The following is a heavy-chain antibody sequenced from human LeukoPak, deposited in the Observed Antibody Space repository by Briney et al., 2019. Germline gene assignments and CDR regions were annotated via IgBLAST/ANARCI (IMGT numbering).Heavy chain of an antibody. D-gene: IGHD2-21*02. CDR2: IYYSGST. Sequence: SETLSLTCTVSGGSISSSSYYWGWIRQPPGKGLEWIGSIYYSGSTYYNPSLKSRVTISVDTSKNQFSLKLSSVTAADTAVYYCASAYCGGDCYSFDAFDIWGQGTMVTVSS. CDR1: GGSISSSSYY. J-gene: IGHJ3*02. CDR3: ASAYCGGDCYSFDAFDI. V-gene: IGHV4-39*01.